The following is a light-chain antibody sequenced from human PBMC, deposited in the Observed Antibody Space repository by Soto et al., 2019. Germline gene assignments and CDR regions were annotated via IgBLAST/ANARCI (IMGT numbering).Light chain of an antibody. V-gene: IGLV1-40*01. J-gene: IGLJ1*01. CDR2: GNT. Sequence: QSALTQPPSVSGAPGQRVTISCTGSSSNIGARYDVHWYQQLPGTVPKLLIYGNTNRPSGVPDRFSGSMSGTSASLAITGLQAEDEADYYCQAYDSSLSGYVFGTGTKLTVL. CDR1: SSNIGARYD. CDR3: QAYDSSLSGYV.